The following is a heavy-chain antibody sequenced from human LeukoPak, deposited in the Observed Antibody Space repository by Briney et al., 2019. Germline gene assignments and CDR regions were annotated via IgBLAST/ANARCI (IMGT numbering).Heavy chain of an antibody. Sequence: SVKVSCKASGGTFSSYAISWVRQAPGRGLEWMGRIIPILGIANYAQKFQGRVTITADKSTSTAYMELSSLRSEDTAVYYCASQSRGVTVTYLPNWGQGTLVTVSS. J-gene: IGHJ4*02. D-gene: IGHD4-17*01. CDR1: GGTFSSYA. CDR3: ASQSRGVTVTYLPN. CDR2: IIPILGIA. V-gene: IGHV1-69*04.